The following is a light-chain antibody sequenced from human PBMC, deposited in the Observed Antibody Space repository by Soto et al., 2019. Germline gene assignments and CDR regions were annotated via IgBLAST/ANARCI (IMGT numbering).Light chain of an antibody. Sequence: DIQMTQSPSSLSASVGDRVTITCRASQGISNYLAWYQQKPGKVPKLLIYAASTLQSGVPSRFSGSGSGTDFTLPISRLQPEDVATYYCQKYNRAPPITFGGGTKVEIK. J-gene: IGKJ4*01. V-gene: IGKV1-27*01. CDR2: AAS. CDR3: QKYNRAPPIT. CDR1: QGISNY.